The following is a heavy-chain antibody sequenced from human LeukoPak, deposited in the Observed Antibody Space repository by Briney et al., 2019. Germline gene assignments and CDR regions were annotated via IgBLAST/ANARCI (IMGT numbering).Heavy chain of an antibody. J-gene: IGHJ4*02. CDR3: ARHSSTWYDFDY. V-gene: IGHV4-59*08. D-gene: IGHD6-13*01. CDR1: GGSISSQY. CDR2: IYYSYSGST. Sequence: SGTLSLTCTVSGGSISSQYWSWIRQPPGKGLEWIGYIYYSYSGSTNYNPSLKSRVTISVDTSKNQFSLKLSSVTAADTAVYYCARHSSTWYDFDYWGQGTLVTVSS.